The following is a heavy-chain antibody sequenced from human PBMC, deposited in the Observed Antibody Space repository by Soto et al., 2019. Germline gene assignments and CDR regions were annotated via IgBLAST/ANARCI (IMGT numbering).Heavy chain of an antibody. CDR1: GFTFSSYA. V-gene: IGHV3-30-3*01. CDR2: ISYDGSNK. J-gene: IGHJ1*01. Sequence: QVQLVESGGGVVQPGRSLRLSCAASGFTFSSYAMHWVRQAPGKGLEWVAVISYDGSNKYYADSVKGRFTISRDNSKKPLYLQMNSLSGEDTAVYHCARDQRQVNRGVVYFQHRGQGTLVTVSS. CDR3: ARDQRQVNRGVVYFQH.